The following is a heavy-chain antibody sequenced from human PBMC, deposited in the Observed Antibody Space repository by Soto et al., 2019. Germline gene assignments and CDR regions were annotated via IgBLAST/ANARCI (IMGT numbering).Heavy chain of an antibody. CDR3: ARTTLAPYSSGWADRLMEY. J-gene: IGHJ4*02. V-gene: IGHV2-70*11. CDR1: GFSLSTSGMC. Sequence: SGPTLVNPTQTLTLTCTFSGFSLSTSGMCVSWIRQPPGKALEWLARIDWDDDKYYSTSLKTRLTISKDTSKNQVVLTMTNMDPVDTATYYCARTTLAPYSSGWADRLMEYWGQGTLVTVSS. CDR2: IDWDDDK. D-gene: IGHD6-19*01.